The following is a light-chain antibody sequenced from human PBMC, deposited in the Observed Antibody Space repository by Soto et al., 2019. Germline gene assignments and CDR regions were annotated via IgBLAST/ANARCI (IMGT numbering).Light chain of an antibody. CDR2: GAS. CDR3: QQYDNWPFT. Sequence: EIVMTQSPATLSVSPGERATLSCRASQSVSSNLGWYQQKPGQAPRLLIYGASTRATDIPARFSGSGSGTEFTLTISSLQSEDFAVYYCQQYDNWPFTFGPGTKVDIK. CDR1: QSVSSN. V-gene: IGKV3-15*01. J-gene: IGKJ3*01.